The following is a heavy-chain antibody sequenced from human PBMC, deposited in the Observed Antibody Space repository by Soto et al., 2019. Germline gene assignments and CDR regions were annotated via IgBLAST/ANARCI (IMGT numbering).Heavy chain of an antibody. D-gene: IGHD3-10*01. J-gene: IGHJ6*02. CDR2: ISSSSSYI. CDR1: GFTFSSFS. CDR3: ARDRDYYYYGMDV. V-gene: IGHV3-21*01. Sequence: EVQLVESGGGLVKPGGSLRLSCAASGFTFSSFSMNWVRQAPGKGLEWVSSISSSSSYIYYADSVKGRFTISRDNAKNSLYLQMNSLRAEDTAVYYCARDRDYYYYGMDVWGQGTTVTVSS.